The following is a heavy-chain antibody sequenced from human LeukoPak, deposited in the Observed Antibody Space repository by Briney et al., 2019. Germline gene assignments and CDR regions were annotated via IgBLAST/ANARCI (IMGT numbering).Heavy chain of an antibody. Sequence: GGSLRLSCAASGFTFSSYGRTWVRQAPGKGLEWVAAISDSGTRTFYVDSVKGRFTISRDNSKNTLYLQMNSLRAEDTAVYYCAKDTYDNSIWGQGTLVTVSS. J-gene: IGHJ4*02. CDR1: GFTFSSYG. CDR2: ISDSGTRT. V-gene: IGHV3-23*01. CDR3: AKDTYDNSI. D-gene: IGHD3-22*01.